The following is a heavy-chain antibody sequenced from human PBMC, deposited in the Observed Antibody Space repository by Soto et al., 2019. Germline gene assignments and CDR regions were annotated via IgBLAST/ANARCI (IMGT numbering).Heavy chain of an antibody. CDR2: INGGTGQT. CDR1: GYTFSTYA. V-gene: IGHV1-3*01. CDR3: ARGKGMEENYYYDGMDI. D-gene: IGHD1-1*01. J-gene: IGHJ6*02. Sequence: ASVKVSGKASGYTFSTYAMHWVRQAPGQSLEWMGWINGGTGQTRYSQRFQDRVTITRDTSAKTTYMDLTSLRSEETAVYYCARGKGMEENYYYDGMDIWG.